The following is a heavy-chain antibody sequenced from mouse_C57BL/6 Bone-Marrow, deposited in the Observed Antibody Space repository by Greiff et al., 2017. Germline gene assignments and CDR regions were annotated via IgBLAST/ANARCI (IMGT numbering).Heavy chain of an antibody. V-gene: IGHV1-61*01. D-gene: IGHD3-2*02. CDR1: GYTFTSYW. Sequence: VQLQQSGAELVRPGSSVKLSCKASGYTFTSYWMDWVKQRPGQGLEWIGNIYPSDSETHYTQKFKDKATLTVDKSSSTAYMQLSSLTSEDSAVDYCARRGAQGPDYWGQGTTLTVSS. J-gene: IGHJ2*01. CDR3: ARRGAQGPDY. CDR2: IYPSDSET.